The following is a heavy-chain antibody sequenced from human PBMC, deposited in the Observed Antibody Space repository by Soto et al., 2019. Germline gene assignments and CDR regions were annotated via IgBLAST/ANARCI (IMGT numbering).Heavy chain of an antibody. CDR2: FKSKTDGGTT. CDR3: STESMIVVGGVDD. J-gene: IGHJ4*02. V-gene: IGHV3-15*07. D-gene: IGHD3-22*01. Sequence: EVQLVESGGGLVKPGGSLRLSCVASGFTFSNAWMNWVRQAPGKGLEWVGRFKSKTDGGTTDYAAPVKGRFTISRDDSKNTLYLQMNSLKTEDTAVYYCSTESMIVVGGVDDWGQGTLVTVSS. CDR1: GFTFSNAW.